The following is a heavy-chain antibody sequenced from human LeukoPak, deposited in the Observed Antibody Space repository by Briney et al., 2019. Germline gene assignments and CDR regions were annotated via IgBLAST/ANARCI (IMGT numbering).Heavy chain of an antibody. Sequence: GGSLRLSCAASGFTFSSYEMHWVRQAPGKGLEWVSYISSSGSTIYYADSVKGRFTISRDNAKNSLYLQMNSLRAEDTTVYYCAREGHFYFDYWGQGTLVTVSS. V-gene: IGHV3-48*03. CDR1: GFTFSSYE. CDR2: ISSSGSTI. J-gene: IGHJ4*02. CDR3: AREGHFYFDY. D-gene: IGHD3-3*02.